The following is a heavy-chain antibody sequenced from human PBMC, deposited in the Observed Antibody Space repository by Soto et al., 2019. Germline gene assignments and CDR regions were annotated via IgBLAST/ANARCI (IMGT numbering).Heavy chain of an antibody. Sequence: SVKVSCKASGGTFSSYAISWVRQAPGQGLEWMGGIIPIFGTANYAQKFQGRVTITADGSTSTAYMELSSLRSEDTAVYYCARVTFPPQGTLPCGMDVWGQGTTVTVSS. J-gene: IGHJ6*02. CDR2: IIPIFGTA. CDR1: GGTFSSYA. D-gene: IGHD1-1*01. V-gene: IGHV1-69*13. CDR3: ARVTFPPQGTLPCGMDV.